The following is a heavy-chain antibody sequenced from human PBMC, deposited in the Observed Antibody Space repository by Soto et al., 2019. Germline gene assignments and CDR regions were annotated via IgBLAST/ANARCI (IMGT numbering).Heavy chain of an antibody. V-gene: IGHV4-30-4*01. J-gene: IGHJ4*02. D-gene: IGHD3-10*01. CDR2: IYYSGST. CDR3: ARGPSGYYGSGNYYYFNY. CDR1: GGSISSGDYY. Sequence: PSETLSLTCTVSGGSISSGDYYWSWIRQPPGKGLEWIGYIYYSGSTDYNPSLKSRVTISVDTSKNQFSLKVSSVTAADTAVYYCARGPSGYYGSGNYYYFNYWGQGTLVTVSS.